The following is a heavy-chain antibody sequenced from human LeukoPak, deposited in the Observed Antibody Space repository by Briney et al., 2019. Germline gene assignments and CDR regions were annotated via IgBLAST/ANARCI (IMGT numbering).Heavy chain of an antibody. D-gene: IGHD3-9*01. J-gene: IGHJ5*02. CDR3: AKVPRQHDNWFDP. CDR2: ISSDSTII. Sequence: GGSLRLSCAASGFTFSSYGMHWVRQAPGKGLEWISYISSDSTIIHYADSVKGRFTISRDDAKSSLYLQMNSLRAEDTAIYYCAKVPRQHDNWFDPWGQGTLVTVSS. CDR1: GFTFSSYG. V-gene: IGHV3-48*01.